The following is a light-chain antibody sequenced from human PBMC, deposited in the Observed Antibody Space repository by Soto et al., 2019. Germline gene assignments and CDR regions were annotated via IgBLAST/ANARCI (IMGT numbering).Light chain of an antibody. CDR2: GAS. CDR3: QQYNNWTYT. J-gene: IGKJ2*01. Sequence: EIVLTQSPGTLSLSPGERATLSCRASQSVSSSYLAWYQQKAGQAPRLLIYGASSRATGIPARFSGSGSGTDFTLTISSLETEDFAVYLCQQYNNWTYTFGQGTKVDIK. V-gene: IGKV3-20*01. CDR1: QSVSSSY.